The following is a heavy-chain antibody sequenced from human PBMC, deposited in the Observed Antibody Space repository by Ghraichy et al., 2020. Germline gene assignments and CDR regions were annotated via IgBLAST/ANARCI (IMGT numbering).Heavy chain of an antibody. J-gene: IGHJ6*02. CDR3: AREGGLTVGASMDV. Sequence: LTCAASGITFSSYSMNWVRQAPGKGLEWVSSISSGSSYIYYADSVKGRFTISRDNAKNSLYLQMNSLRAEDTAVYYCAREGGLTVGASMDVWGQGTTVTVSS. V-gene: IGHV3-21*01. D-gene: IGHD1-26*01. CDR1: GITFSSYS. CDR2: ISSGSSYI.